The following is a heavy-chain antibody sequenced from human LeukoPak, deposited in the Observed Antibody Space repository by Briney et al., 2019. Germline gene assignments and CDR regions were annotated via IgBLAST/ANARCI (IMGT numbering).Heavy chain of an antibody. J-gene: IGHJ6*02. CDR2: ISGSGGSR. Sequence: QTGGSLRLPCGGSGFSFGTYVINWVRQAPGKGLEWVSGISGSGGSRYFADSVKGRFVISRDNSKNTVYLQMNSLRAEDTALYYCAKSHNWNDVYYYYGMDVWGQGTTVTVSS. CDR1: GFSFGTYV. D-gene: IGHD1-1*01. CDR3: AKSHNWNDVYYYYGMDV. V-gene: IGHV3-23*01.